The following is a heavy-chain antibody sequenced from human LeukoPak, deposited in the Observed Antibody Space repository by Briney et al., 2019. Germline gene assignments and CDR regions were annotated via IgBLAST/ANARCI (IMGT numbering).Heavy chain of an antibody. CDR2: INHSGST. D-gene: IGHD2-2*01. V-gene: IGHV4-34*01. CDR3: ARGRLGYLGYCSSTSCRNWFDP. CDR1: GGSFSGYY. Sequence: PSETLSLTCAVYGGSFSGYYWSWIRQPPGKGLEWIGEINHSGSTNYNPSLKSRVTISVDTSKNQFSLKLSSVTAADTAVYYRARGRLGYLGYCSSTSCRNWFDPWGQGTLVTVSS. J-gene: IGHJ5*02.